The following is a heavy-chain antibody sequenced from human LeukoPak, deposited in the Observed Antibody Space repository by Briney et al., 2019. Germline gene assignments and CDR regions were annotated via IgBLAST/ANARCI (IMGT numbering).Heavy chain of an antibody. J-gene: IGHJ4*02. CDR3: AREGRYSSGWYRASYYFDY. V-gene: IGHV3-30-3*01. CDR1: GFTFSSYA. CDR2: ISYDGSNK. D-gene: IGHD6-19*01. Sequence: GRSLRLSCAASGFTFSSYAMHWVRQAPGKGLEWVAVISYDGSNKYYADSVKGRFTISRDNSKNTLYLQMNSLRAGDTAVYYCAREGRYSSGWYRASYYFDYWGQGTLVTVSS.